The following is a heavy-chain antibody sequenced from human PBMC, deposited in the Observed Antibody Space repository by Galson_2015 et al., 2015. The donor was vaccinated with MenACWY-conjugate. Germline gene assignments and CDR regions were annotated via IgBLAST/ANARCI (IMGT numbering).Heavy chain of an antibody. CDR3: ARVLSSGWTRQFDY. V-gene: IGHV3-33*01. J-gene: IGHJ4*02. D-gene: IGHD6-19*01. Sequence: QAPGKGLEWVAAISYDGHKKYYSDSVKARFTISRDNSKNTVYLQMNGLRVEETAVYFCARVLSSGWTRQFDYWGQGTLVAVSS. CDR2: ISYDGHKK.